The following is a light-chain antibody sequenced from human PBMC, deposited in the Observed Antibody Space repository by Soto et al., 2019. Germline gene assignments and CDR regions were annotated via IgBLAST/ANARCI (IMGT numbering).Light chain of an antibody. CDR1: SSNIGAGYD. CDR2: GNT. Sequence: QSVLTQPPSVSGAPGQRVTISCTGSSSNIGAGYDVHWYQQLPGTAPKLLIYGNTNRPSGVPDRFSGSKSGTSASLAITGLRPEDEAEYYCQSFDTRLSGYVFATGTKLTVL. V-gene: IGLV1-40*01. J-gene: IGLJ1*01. CDR3: QSFDTRLSGYV.